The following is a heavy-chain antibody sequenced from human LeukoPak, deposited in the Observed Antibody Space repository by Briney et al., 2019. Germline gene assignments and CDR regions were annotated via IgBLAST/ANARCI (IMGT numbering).Heavy chain of an antibody. CDR3: ARVEYYDFWSGYYDYYFDY. J-gene: IGHJ4*02. Sequence: ASVKVSCKASGYTFTSYDINWVRQATGQGLEWMGWMNPNSGNTGYAQKFQGRATMTRNTSISTAYMELSSLRSEDTAVYYCARVEYYDFWSGYYDYYFDYWGQGTLVTVSS. CDR2: MNPNSGNT. D-gene: IGHD3-3*01. CDR1: GYTFTSYD. V-gene: IGHV1-8*01.